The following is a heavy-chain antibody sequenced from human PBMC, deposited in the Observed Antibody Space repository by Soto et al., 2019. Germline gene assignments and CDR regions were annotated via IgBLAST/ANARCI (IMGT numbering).Heavy chain of an antibody. J-gene: IGHJ3*02. D-gene: IGHD5-18*01. Sequence: QVQLVESGGGVVQPGKSLRLSCAASGFTFRTYGMHWVRQVPGKGLEWVAVISDDGNNKYNIASVEGRFTISRDNFKNTLYLQMNRLRTEDTVVYYCAKGGGYSYGTNDAFDIWGQGTMVTDAS. CDR3: AKGGGYSYGTNDAFDI. V-gene: IGHV3-30*18. CDR1: GFTFRTYG. CDR2: ISDDGNNK.